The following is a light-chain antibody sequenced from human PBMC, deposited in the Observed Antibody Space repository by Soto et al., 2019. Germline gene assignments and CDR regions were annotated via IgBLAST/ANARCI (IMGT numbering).Light chain of an antibody. V-gene: IGKV3-20*01. J-gene: IGKJ1*01. Sequence: IVLPQFPGPLSFSPRERATLSCRASQSVSDSYVAWHQQKAGEAPRLLIDGSTSGATSTPDWCSGRGAGTDFTLTISRLEPEDFAVYYWQQYSSSRGFGQGTKVDIK. CDR3: QQYSSSRG. CDR1: QSVSDSY. CDR2: GST.